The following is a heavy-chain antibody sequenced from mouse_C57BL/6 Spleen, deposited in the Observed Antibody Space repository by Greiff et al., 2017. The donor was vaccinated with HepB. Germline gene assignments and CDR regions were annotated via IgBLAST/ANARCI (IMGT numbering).Heavy chain of an antibody. Sequence: VQLQQSGAELVRLGASVKLSCTASGFNIKDYYMHWVKQRPEQGLAWIGWFYPGSGSIKYNEKFKDKATLTADKSSSTVYMELSRLTSEDSAVYFCARHEDSGLYYAMDYWGQGTSVTVSS. D-gene: IGHD3-2*02. CDR3: ARHEDSGLYYAMDY. V-gene: IGHV1-62-2*01. CDR1: GFNIKDYY. J-gene: IGHJ4*01. CDR2: FYPGSGSI.